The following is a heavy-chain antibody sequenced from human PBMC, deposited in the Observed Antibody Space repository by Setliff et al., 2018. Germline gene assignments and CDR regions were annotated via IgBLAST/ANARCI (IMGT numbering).Heavy chain of an antibody. V-gene: IGHV5-51*01. J-gene: IGHJ4*02. CDR3: ARDSNYEGAYDY. D-gene: IGHD4-4*01. Sequence: PGESLKISCKGSGYTFSNYWVGWVRQMPGKGLEWMGVIYAGDSDTRYSPSFQGQVTFSADKSISTAYLQWSTLKASDTAMYYCARDSNYEGAYDYWGQGTLVTVSS. CDR1: GYTFSNYW. CDR2: IYAGDSDT.